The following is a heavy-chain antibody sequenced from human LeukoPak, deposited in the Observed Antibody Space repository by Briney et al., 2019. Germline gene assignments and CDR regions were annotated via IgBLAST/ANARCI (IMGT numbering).Heavy chain of an antibody. V-gene: IGHV1-18*01. CDR1: GYTFTSYG. J-gene: IGHJ4*02. CDR3: ARPIGDGYNFHY. D-gene: IGHD5-24*01. CDR2: ISAYNGNT. Sequence: GASVKVSCKASGYTFTSYGISWVRQAPGQGLEWMGWISAYNGNTDYAQKLQGRVTMTRDMSTSTVYMELSSLRSEDTAVYYCARPIGDGYNFHYWGQGTLVTVSS.